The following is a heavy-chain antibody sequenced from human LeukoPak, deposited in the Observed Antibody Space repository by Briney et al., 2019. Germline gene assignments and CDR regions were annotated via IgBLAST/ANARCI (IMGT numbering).Heavy chain of an antibody. CDR2: IYYSGST. V-gene: IGHV4-39*07. CDR1: GGSISSSSYY. J-gene: IGHJ6*02. D-gene: IGHD3-22*01. Sequence: PSETLSLTCTVSGGSISSSSYYWGWIRQPPGKGLEWIGSIYYSGSTYYNPSLKSRVTISVDTSKNQFSLKLSSVTAADTAVYYCAREKVSYDMDVWGQGITVTVSS. CDR3: AREKVSYDMDV.